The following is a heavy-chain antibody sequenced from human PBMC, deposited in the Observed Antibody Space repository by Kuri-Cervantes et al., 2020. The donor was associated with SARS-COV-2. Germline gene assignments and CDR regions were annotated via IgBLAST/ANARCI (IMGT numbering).Heavy chain of an antibody. J-gene: IGHJ4*02. V-gene: IGHV3-30*18. D-gene: IGHD2-21*01. CDR1: GFTFSSNY. CDR2: ISHDGKNK. Sequence: GESLKISCAASGFTFSSNYMSWVRQAPGKGLEWVAVISHDGKNKKCIASGKGRFTISRDNSQNTLYLHMKSLRSEDTAMYYCAKDRVGVQDFWGQGALVTVSS. CDR3: AKDRVGVQDF.